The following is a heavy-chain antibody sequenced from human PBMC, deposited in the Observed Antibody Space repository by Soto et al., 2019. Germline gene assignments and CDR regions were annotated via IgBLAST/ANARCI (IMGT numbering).Heavy chain of an antibody. CDR2: IDPSDSYT. CDR3: GRDFGSGHADV. D-gene: IGHD1-26*01. V-gene: IGHV5-10-1*01. Sequence: PGESLKISCQTSDEIFNTYWITWVRQMPGRGLEWVGRIDPSDSYTTYNPSLKGHVILSVDKSMNTAYVQWTSLRASDTAMYFCGRDFGSGHADVWGQRTLVTVSS. J-gene: IGHJ1*01. CDR1: DEIFNTYW.